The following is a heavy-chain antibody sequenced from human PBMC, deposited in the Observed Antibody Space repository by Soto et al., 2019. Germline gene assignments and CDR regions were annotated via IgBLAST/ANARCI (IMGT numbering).Heavy chain of an antibody. CDR3: ASRRGYSGYDDPPYYFDY. D-gene: IGHD5-12*01. CDR1: GYTFTSYY. J-gene: IGHJ4*02. V-gene: IGHV1-46*01. CDR2: INPSGGST. Sequence: ASVKVSCKASGYTFTSYYMHWVRQAPGQGLEWMGIINPSGGSTSYAQKFQGRVTMTRDTSTSTVYMELSSLRSEDTAVYYCASRRGYSGYDDPPYYFDYWGQGTLVTVSS.